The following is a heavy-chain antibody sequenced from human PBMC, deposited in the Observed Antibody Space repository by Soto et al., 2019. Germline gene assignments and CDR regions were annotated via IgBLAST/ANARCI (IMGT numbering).Heavy chain of an antibody. CDR1: GGSISSGGYY. CDR2: IYYSGST. J-gene: IGHJ4*02. V-gene: IGHV4-31*03. CDR3: ARDVPRDYFDY. Sequence: PSETLSLTCTVSGGSISSGGYYWSWIRQHPGKSLEWIGYIYYSGSTYYNPSLKSRVTISVDTSKNHFSLKLSSVTAADTAVYYCARDVPRDYFDYWGQGTLGT.